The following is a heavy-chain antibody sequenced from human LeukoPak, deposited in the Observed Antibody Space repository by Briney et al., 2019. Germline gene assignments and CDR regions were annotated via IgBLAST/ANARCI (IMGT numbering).Heavy chain of an antibody. Sequence: GGALRLSCAASGFPFSSYWRSWVRPAPGKGLEWVANIKQDGSEKYYVGSVKGRFTISRDNAKNSLYLQMNSLRAEDTAVYYCARDPLRYCSSTSYYSYYFDYWGQGTLVTVSS. CDR1: GFPFSSYW. CDR3: ARDPLRYCSSTSYYSYYFDY. D-gene: IGHD2-2*01. J-gene: IGHJ4*02. V-gene: IGHV3-7*01. CDR2: IKQDGSEK.